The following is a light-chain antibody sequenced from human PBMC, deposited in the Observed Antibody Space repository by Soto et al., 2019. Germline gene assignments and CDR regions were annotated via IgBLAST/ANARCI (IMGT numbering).Light chain of an antibody. CDR2: KGT. CDR3: CSSAPESTYV. CDR1: SSDVGAYNS. J-gene: IGLJ1*01. Sequence: VLAQPASVSGSPGQSVTISCTGTSSDVGAYNSVSWYQQHPDKAPQLMIYKGTQRPSGVSNRFSGSTSGNAASLTISGLQAGDEADYFCCSSAPESTYVFGTGTKVTVL. V-gene: IGLV2-23*01.